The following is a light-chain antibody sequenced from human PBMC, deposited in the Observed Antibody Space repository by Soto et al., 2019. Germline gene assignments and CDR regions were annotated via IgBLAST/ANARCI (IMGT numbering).Light chain of an antibody. CDR3: SSYTSSSTLYV. CDR2: DVS. J-gene: IGLJ1*01. CDR1: SSDVGGYNY. Sequence: QSALTQPASVSGSPGQSITISCTGTSSDVGGYNYVSWYQQHPGKAPKLLIYDVSNRPSGVSNRFFGSKSGNTASLTISGLQAEDEADYYCSSYTSSSTLYVVGTGTKVTVL. V-gene: IGLV2-14*01.